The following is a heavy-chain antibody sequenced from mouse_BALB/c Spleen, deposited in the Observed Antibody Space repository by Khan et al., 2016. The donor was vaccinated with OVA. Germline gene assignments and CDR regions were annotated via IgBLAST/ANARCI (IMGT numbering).Heavy chain of an antibody. CDR1: GHTFTKYG. V-gene: IGHV9-3-1*01. J-gene: IGHJ4*01. D-gene: IGHD2-10*01. CDR3: ARPPYFSYVLDN. Sequence: QIQLVQSGPELKKPGETVKISCKASGHTFTKYGMNWVKQAPGKGLKWMGWINTYTGQPTYADDFNGRFAFSLETSASTAYLQINNHKNEDTATYFCARPPYFSYVLDNGGQGTSVTVSS. CDR2: INTYTGQP.